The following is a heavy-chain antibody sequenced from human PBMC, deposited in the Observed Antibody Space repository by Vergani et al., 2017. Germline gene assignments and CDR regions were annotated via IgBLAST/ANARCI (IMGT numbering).Heavy chain of an antibody. Sequence: QVQLVQSGPEVKRPGASVKVSCKTSGYTFFNYGVNWIRRAPGQGFEWLGWIRADTGDTKYSERLQDRVTLTTDSSTNTAYMELRSLKSDDTAVYYCARDRTYYYGTGSFYLFDYWGHGTLVTVSS. CDR1: GYTFFNYG. V-gene: IGHV1-18*04. J-gene: IGHJ4*01. D-gene: IGHD3-10*01. CDR2: IRADTGDT. CDR3: ARDRTYYYGTGSFYLFDY.